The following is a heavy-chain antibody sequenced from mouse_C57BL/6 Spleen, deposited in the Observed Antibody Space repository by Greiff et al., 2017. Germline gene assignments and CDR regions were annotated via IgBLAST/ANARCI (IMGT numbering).Heavy chain of an antibody. D-gene: IGHD1-1*01. V-gene: IGHV14-3*01. J-gene: IGHJ1*03. CDR1: GFNIKNTY. CDR2: IDPANGST. CDR3: ARSGDYGSSYLDWYFDV. Sequence: VQLQQSVAELVRPGASVKLSCTASGFNIKNTYMHWVKQRPEQGLEWIGRIDPANGSTKYAPKFQGKATITADTSSNTAYLQLSRLTSEDTAIYYCARSGDYGSSYLDWYFDVWGTGTTVTVSS.